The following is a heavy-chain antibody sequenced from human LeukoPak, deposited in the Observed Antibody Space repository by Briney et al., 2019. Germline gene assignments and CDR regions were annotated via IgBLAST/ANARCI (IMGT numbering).Heavy chain of an antibody. V-gene: IGHV3-74*01. CDR2: IDSDGNII. Sequence: PGGSLTLSCAASGFTFRSYWMHWVRQVPGKGPVWVSRIDSDGNIITYADSVKGRFTISRDNARNMVYLQMKSLRAEDTAVYYCVAGMGNYWGQGTLVPV. J-gene: IGHJ4*02. D-gene: IGHD1-26*01. CDR1: GFTFRSYW. CDR3: VAGMGNY.